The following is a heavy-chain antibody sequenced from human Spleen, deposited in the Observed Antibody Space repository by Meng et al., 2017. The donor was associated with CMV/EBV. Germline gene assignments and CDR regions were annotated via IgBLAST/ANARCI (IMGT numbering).Heavy chain of an antibody. CDR1: GFSFSNYA. CDR3: AKDGAILGVVGEPMDV. J-gene: IGHJ6*02. V-gene: IGHV3-30*02. D-gene: IGHD3-3*01. CDR2: IRYDGTNK. Sequence: GESLKISCVASGFSFSNYAMHWVRQAPGKGLEWVAFIRYDGTNKYYGDSVKDRFTISRDNAKNTLYLQMNSLTAEDTAVYYCAKDGAILGVVGEPMDVWGQGTTVTVSS.